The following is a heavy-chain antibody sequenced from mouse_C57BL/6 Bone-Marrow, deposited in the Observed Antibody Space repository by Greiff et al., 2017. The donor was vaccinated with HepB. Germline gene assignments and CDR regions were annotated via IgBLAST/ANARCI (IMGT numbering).Heavy chain of an antibody. CDR1: GYTFTDYN. CDR2: INPNNGGT. D-gene: IGHD1-1*01. CDR3: ARADYYGSSLYAMDY. Sequence: EVKLQESGPELVKPGASVKMSCKASGYTFTDYNMHWVKQSHGKSLEWIGYINPNNGGTSYNQKFKGKATLTVNKSSSTAYMELRSLTSEDSAVYYCARADYYGSSLYAMDYWGQGTSVTVSS. J-gene: IGHJ4*01. V-gene: IGHV1-22*01.